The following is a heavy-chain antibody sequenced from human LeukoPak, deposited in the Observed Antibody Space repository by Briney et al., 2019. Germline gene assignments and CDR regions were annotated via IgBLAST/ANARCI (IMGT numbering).Heavy chain of an antibody. CDR2: ISPYNGNT. J-gene: IGHJ4*02. CDR3: ARDLEYGSGSSPDY. Sequence: ASVKVSCKASGYTFTNYGISWVRQAPGQGLEWMGWISPYNGNTNYAQKLQGRVTMTTDTATTTSYMELRSLRSDDTAVYYCARDLEYGSGSSPDYRGQGALVTVSS. CDR1: GYTFTNYG. D-gene: IGHD3-10*01. V-gene: IGHV1-18*01.